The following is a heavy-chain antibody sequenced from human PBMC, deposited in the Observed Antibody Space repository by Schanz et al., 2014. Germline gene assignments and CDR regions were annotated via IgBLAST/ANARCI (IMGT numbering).Heavy chain of an antibody. CDR3: ARLDSSSWYPRY. V-gene: IGHV1-69*02. CDR1: GYTFTSYD. Sequence: VQLEQSGAEVKKPGASVKVSCTASGYTFTSYDINWVRQAPGQGLEWMGRIIPILGIANYAQNFQGRVTITADKSTSTAYMELTSLRSEDTAVYYCARLDSSSWYPRYWGQGILVTVSS. CDR2: IIPILGIA. J-gene: IGHJ4*02. D-gene: IGHD6-13*01.